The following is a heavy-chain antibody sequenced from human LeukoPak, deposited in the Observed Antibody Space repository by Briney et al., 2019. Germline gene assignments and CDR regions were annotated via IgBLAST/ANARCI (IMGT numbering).Heavy chain of an antibody. CDR1: GFTFSTYA. CDR2: ISGSDDGT. V-gene: IGHV3-23*01. Sequence: GGSLRLSCAASGFTFSTYAMSWVRQIPGKGLEWVSAISGSDDGTYYADSVKGRFTISRDNSRNTLHLQMNTLRAEDTAVYFCAKSPVPSCRGSFCYPFDYWGQGNLVTVSS. D-gene: IGHD2-15*01. CDR3: AKSPVPSCRGSFCYPFDY. J-gene: IGHJ4*02.